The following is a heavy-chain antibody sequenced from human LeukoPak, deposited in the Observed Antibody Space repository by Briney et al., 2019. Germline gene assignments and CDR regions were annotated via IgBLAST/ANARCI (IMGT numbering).Heavy chain of an antibody. CDR3: ARVDKTYDFWSGYYPNFDY. D-gene: IGHD3-3*01. V-gene: IGHV3-7*04. CDR1: GFTFSSYW. CDR2: IKQDGSET. Sequence: PGGSLRLSCAASGFTFSSYWMSWVRQAPGKGLEWVANIKQDGSETYYVDSVKGRFTISRDNAKNSLYLQVNSLRAEDTAVYYCARVDKTYDFWSGYYPNFDYWGQGTLVTVSS. J-gene: IGHJ4*02.